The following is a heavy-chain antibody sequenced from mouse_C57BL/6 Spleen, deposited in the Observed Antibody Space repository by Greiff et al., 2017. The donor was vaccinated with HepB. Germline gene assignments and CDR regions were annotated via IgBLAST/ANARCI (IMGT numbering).Heavy chain of an antibody. Sequence: EVQLQQSGPELVKPGASVKMSCKASGYTFTDYNMHWVKQSHGKSLEWIGYINPNNGGTSYNQKFKGKATLTVNKSSSTAYMELRSLTSADSAVYYCARGGLYYGSSHYYAMDYWGQGTSVTVSS. CDR1: GYTFTDYN. CDR2: INPNNGGT. D-gene: IGHD1-1*01. CDR3: ARGGLYYGSSHYYAMDY. J-gene: IGHJ4*01. V-gene: IGHV1-22*01.